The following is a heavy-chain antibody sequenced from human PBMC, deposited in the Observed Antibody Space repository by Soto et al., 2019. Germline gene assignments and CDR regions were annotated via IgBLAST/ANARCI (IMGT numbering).Heavy chain of an antibody. V-gene: IGHV3-21*01. D-gene: IGHD3-22*01. CDR3: ARDATYYYDSSGY. CDR1: GFTFSSYS. CDR2: ISSSSYI. J-gene: IGHJ4*02. Sequence: GGSLRLSCAASGFTFSSYSMNWVRQAPGKGLEWVSSISSSSYIYYADSVKGRFTISRDNAKNSLYLQMNSLRAEDTAVYYCARDATYYYDSSGYWGQGTLVTVSS.